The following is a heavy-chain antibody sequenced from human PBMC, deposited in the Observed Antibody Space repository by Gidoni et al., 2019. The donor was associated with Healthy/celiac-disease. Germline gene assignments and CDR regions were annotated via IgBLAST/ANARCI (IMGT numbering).Heavy chain of an antibody. CDR2: MNPTSGKK. D-gene: IGHD6-19*01. V-gene: IGHV1-8*01. CDR3: ARGRIAGAGTVFDY. J-gene: IGHJ4*02. CDR1: GYTFTSYD. Sequence: HLVQSCAEVQKPGASVKVSCQASGYTFTSYDINWVRQATGQGLEWMGWMNPTSGKKGYAKKFKGRVTMTRNTYIRTAYMELSSMRSEDTAVYDCARGRIAGAGTVFDYWGQGTLVTVSS.